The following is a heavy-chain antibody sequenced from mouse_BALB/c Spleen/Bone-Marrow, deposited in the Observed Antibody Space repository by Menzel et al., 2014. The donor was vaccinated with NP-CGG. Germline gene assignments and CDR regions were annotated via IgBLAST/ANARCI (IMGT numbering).Heavy chain of an antibody. Sequence: QVHVKQSGAELVRPGTSVKVSCKASGYAFTNYLIEWVKQRPGQGLEWIGVINPGSGGTNYNEKFKGKATLTADKSSSTAYMQLSNLTSDDSAVYFCARWDYAMDYWGQGTSVTVSS. J-gene: IGHJ4*01. CDR1: GYAFTNYL. CDR3: ARWDYAMDY. CDR2: INPGSGGT. V-gene: IGHV1-54*01.